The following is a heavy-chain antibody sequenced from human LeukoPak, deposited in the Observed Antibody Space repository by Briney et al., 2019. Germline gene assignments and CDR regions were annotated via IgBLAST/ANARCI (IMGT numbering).Heavy chain of an antibody. CDR1: GGSISSSSYY. CDR3: ARLYYSLYGDYHGFDY. CDR2: IYYSGST. V-gene: IGHV4-39*01. Sequence: KSSETLSLTCTVSGGSISSSSYYWGWIRQPPGKGLEWIGSIYYSGSTYYNPSLKSRVTISVDTSKNQFSLKLSSVTAADTAVYYCARLYYSLYGDYHGFDYWGQGTLVTVSS. J-gene: IGHJ4*02. D-gene: IGHD4-17*01.